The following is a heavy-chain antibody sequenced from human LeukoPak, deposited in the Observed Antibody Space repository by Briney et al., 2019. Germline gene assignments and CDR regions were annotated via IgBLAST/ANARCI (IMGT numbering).Heavy chain of an antibody. V-gene: IGHV4-59*12. J-gene: IGHJ4*02. D-gene: IGHD1-26*01. Sequence: TSETLSLTCTVSGGSISSYYWSWIRQPPGKGLEWIGYIYYSGSTYYNPSLKSRVTISVDTSKNQFSLKLSSVTAADTAVYYCASQGLGGSHDYWGQGTLVTVSS. CDR2: IYYSGST. CDR3: ASQGLGGSHDY. CDR1: GGSISSYY.